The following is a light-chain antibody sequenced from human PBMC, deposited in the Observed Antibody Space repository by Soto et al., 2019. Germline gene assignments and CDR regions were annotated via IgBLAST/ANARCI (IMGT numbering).Light chain of an antibody. CDR3: QQRAGWPPT. Sequence: EIVWTQSPDTLSLSPGERATLSCWASQSLSSYLAWYQQKPGQAPRLLIYDASNRANGIPARFTGSGSGTDFTLTISSLEPEDFAVYFCQQRAGWPPTFGGRTKVDIK. CDR2: DAS. V-gene: IGKV3-11*01. J-gene: IGKJ4*01. CDR1: QSLSSY.